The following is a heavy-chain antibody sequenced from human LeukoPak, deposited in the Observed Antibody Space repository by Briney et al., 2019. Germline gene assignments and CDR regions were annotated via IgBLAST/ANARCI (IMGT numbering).Heavy chain of an antibody. CDR2: IWLDGSNE. CDR3: ARDPFRGDYYYYYYMDV. J-gene: IGHJ6*03. V-gene: IGHV3-33*01. CDR1: GFTFSSYG. Sequence: GGSLRLSCAASGFTFSSYGMHWVRQAPGKGLEWVAVIWLDGSNEYYADSVKGRFTISRDNSWNTLYLQMNSLRAEDTAVYYCARDPFRGDYYYYYYMDVWGKGTTVTVSS. D-gene: IGHD3-10*01.